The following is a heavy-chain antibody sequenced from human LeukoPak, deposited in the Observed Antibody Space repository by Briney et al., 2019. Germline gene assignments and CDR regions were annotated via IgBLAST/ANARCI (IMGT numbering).Heavy chain of an antibody. V-gene: IGHV3-23*01. CDR3: AKAAWHYYDSSGYYYDGG. CDR2: VSGSGGST. D-gene: IGHD3-22*01. CDR1: GFTFSSYA. Sequence: GGSLRLSRAASGFTFSSYAMTWVRQAPGKGLEWVSGVSGSGGSTYYADSVKGRFTISRDNSKNTLSLQMSSLRAEDTAVYYCAKAAWHYYDSSGYYYDGGWGQGTLVTVSS. J-gene: IGHJ4*02.